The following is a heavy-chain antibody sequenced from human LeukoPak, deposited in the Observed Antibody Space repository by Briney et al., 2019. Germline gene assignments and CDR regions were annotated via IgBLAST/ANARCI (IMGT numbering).Heavy chain of an antibody. V-gene: IGHV3-30*18. D-gene: IGHD4-17*01. CDR2: ISYDGSNK. Sequence: GGSLRLSCAASGFTFSSYGMHWVRQAPGKGLEWVAVISYDGSNKYYADSVKGRFTISRDNSKNTLYLQMNSLRAEDTAVYYCAKDFTTAIDYWGQGTLVTVSP. CDR3: AKDFTTAIDY. J-gene: IGHJ4*02. CDR1: GFTFSSYG.